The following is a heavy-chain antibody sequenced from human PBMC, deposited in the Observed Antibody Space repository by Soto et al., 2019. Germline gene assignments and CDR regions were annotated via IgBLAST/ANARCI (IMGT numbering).Heavy chain of an antibody. J-gene: IGHJ4*02. CDR2: INAGNGNT. D-gene: IGHD6-6*01. CDR1: GYTFTSYA. Sequence: GASVKVSYKASGYTFTSYAMHRVHQAPGQRLEWMGWINAGNGNTKYSQKFQGRVTITRDTSASTAYMELSSLRSEDTAVYYCARASRSIAYFDYWGQGTLVTVSS. CDR3: ARASRSIAYFDY. V-gene: IGHV1-3*01.